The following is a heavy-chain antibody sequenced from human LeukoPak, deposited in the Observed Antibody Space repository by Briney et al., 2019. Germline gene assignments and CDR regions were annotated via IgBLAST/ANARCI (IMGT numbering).Heavy chain of an antibody. J-gene: IGHJ6*02. CDR3: ARSTLGNPKRRFYYYYGMDV. V-gene: IGHV3-11*04. CDR1: GFTFSDYY. D-gene: IGHD2/OR15-2a*01. CDR2: ISSSGSTI. Sequence: GGSLRLSCAASGFTFSDYYMSWIRQAPGKGLEWVSYISSSGSTIYYADSVKGRFTISRDNAKNTLYLQMNSLRAEDTAVYYCARSTLGNPKRRFYYYYGMDVWGQGTTVTVSS.